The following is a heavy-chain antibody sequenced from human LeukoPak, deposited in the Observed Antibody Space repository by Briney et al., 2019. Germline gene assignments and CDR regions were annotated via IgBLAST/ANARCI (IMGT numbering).Heavy chain of an antibody. J-gene: IGHJ1*01. CDR3: ANYGDHEYFQH. CDR1: GYTFTGYY. CDR2: INPNSGGT. Sequence: ASVKVSCKASGYTFTGYYMHWVRQAPGQGLEWMGWINPNSGGTNYAQKFQGRVTITADKSTSTAYMELSSLRSEDTAVYYCANYGDHEYFQHWGQGTLVTVSS. D-gene: IGHD4-17*01. V-gene: IGHV1-2*02.